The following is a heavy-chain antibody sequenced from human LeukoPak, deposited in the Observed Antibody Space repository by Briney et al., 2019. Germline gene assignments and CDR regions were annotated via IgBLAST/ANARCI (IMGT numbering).Heavy chain of an antibody. Sequence: ASVKVSCKASGYTFTGYGISWVRQSPGQGLEWMGWISAYNGNTNYAQKPQGRVTTTPDTSTSTAYIELSSLRSYYQSRHYCVREPDYYDSRGYYYELYYWGQGTLVTVSS. D-gene: IGHD3-22*01. CDR3: VREPDYYDSRGYYYELYY. J-gene: IGHJ4*02. V-gene: IGHV1-18*01. CDR2: ISAYNGNT. CDR1: GYTFTGYG.